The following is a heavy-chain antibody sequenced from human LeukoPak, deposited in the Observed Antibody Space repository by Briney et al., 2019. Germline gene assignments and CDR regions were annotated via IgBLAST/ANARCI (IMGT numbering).Heavy chain of an antibody. J-gene: IGHJ4*02. D-gene: IGHD6-19*01. CDR3: ASSGDSSGWDPFDY. V-gene: IGHV4-59*08. Sequence: SETLSLTCTVSGGSISSYYWSWLRQPPGKGLEGIGYIYYSGSTNYNPSLKSRVTISVDTSKNQFSLKLSSVTAADTAVYYCASSGDSSGWDPFDYWGQGTLVTVS. CDR1: GGSISSYY. CDR2: IYYSGST.